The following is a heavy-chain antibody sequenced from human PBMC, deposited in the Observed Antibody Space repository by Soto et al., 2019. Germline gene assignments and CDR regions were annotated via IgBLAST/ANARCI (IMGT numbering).Heavy chain of an antibody. V-gene: IGHV4-34*01. D-gene: IGHD2-15*01. J-gene: IGHJ5*02. CDR2: INHSGST. CDR3: ARVLGCSGGSCYSLWFDP. CDR1: GGSFSGYY. Sequence: SETLSLTCAVYGGSFSGYYWSWIRQPPGKGLEWIGEINHSGSTNYNPSLKSRVTISVDTSKNQFSLKLSSVTAADTAVYYCARVLGCSGGSCYSLWFDPWGQGTLVTVSS.